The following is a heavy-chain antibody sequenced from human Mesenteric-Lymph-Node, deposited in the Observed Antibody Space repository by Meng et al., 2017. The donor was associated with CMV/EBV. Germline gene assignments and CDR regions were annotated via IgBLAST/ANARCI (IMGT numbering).Heavy chain of an antibody. CDR1: GFTFSNYW. J-gene: IGHJ4*02. V-gene: IGHV3-7*01. Sequence: GESLKISCAASGFTFSNYWMTWVRQAPGKGLEWVANINQDGSVKYYVDSVKGRFTISRDNAENSVYLQMNSRRVEDTAVYYCARIGYSSSSWDYWGQGTLVTVSS. D-gene: IGHD6-6*01. CDR2: INQDGSVK. CDR3: ARIGYSSSSWDY.